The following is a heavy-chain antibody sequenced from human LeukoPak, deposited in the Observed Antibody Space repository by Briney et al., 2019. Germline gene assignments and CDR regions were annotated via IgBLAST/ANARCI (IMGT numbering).Heavy chain of an antibody. CDR1: GGSISSSSYY. V-gene: IGHV4-39*07. Sequence: PSETLSLTCTVSGGSISSSSYYWGWIRQPPGTGLEWIGSIYYSGSTYYNPSLKSRVTISEDTSKNQFSLKLSSVTAADTAVYYCSGLVTRSVYYYYYYMDVWGKGTTVTISS. J-gene: IGHJ6*03. D-gene: IGHD3-9*01. CDR3: SGLVTRSVYYYYYYMDV. CDR2: IYYSGST.